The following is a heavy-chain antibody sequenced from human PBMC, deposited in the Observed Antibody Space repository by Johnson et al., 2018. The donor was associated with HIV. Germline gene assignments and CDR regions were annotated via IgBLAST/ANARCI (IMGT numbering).Heavy chain of an antibody. J-gene: IGHJ3*02. V-gene: IGHV3-33*03. CDR1: GFTFSTYG. Sequence: QMLLVESGGDVVQPGRSLRLSCAASGFTFSTYGMHWVRQAPGKGLEWVAVMWYDGSNRYYADSVKGRFTISRNNANNSLHLQMNNLRAEDTAVYFCATVWRNEGRHSFDTWGQGTVVTVSS. CDR2: MWYDGSNR. D-gene: IGHD1-1*01. CDR3: ATVWRNEGRHSFDT.